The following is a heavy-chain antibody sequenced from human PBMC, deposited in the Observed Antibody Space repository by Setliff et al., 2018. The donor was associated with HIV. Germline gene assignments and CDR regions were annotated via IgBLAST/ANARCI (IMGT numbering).Heavy chain of an antibody. Sequence: LSLTCTVSGGSINSYYWNWIRQSPGKGLEWIGYIGYNGDTSYNPSLNSRVTLSVDRSKNQFSLKLSSVSAADTAAYFCARWGASGGRPDWHAFDMWGQGTMVTVSS. V-gene: IGHV4-59*01. CDR1: GGSINSYY. J-gene: IGHJ3*02. D-gene: IGHD2-15*01. CDR3: ARWGASGGRPDWHAFDM. CDR2: IGYNGDT.